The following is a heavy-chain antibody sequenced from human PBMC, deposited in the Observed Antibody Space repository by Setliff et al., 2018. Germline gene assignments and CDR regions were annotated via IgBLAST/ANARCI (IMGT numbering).Heavy chain of an antibody. J-gene: IGHJ3*02. CDR2: IYNSGST. D-gene: IGHD3-16*01. CDR3: ARPNGGDYAFDI. V-gene: IGHV4-59*01. CDR1: GGSISSYY. Sequence: SETLSLTCTVSGGSISSYYWSWIRQPPGKGLEWIGYIYNSGSTNYNPSLKSLVTISVDTSKNQISLKLTSVTAADTAVYYCARPNGGDYAFDIWGQGRMVTVSS.